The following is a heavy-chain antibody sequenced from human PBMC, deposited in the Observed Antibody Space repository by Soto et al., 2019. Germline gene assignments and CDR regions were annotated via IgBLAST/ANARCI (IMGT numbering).Heavy chain of an antibody. CDR1: GFTFSSYA. D-gene: IGHD3-16*01. V-gene: IGHV3-30-3*01. CDR3: ARESYPGLRGDAFDI. Sequence: QVQLVESGGGVVQPGRSLRLSCAASGFTFSSYAMHWVRQAPGKGLEWVAVISYDGSNKYYADSVKGRFTISRDNSKNTLYLQMNSLRAEDTAVYYCARESYPGLRGDAFDIWGQGTMVTVSS. CDR2: ISYDGSNK. J-gene: IGHJ3*02.